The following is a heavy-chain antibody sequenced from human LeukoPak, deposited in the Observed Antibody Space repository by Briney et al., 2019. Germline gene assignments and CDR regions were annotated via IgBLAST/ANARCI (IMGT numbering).Heavy chain of an antibody. CDR1: GFTFSNYW. D-gene: IGHD2-15*01. CDR2: IKQDGSER. V-gene: IGHV3-7*03. J-gene: IGHJ4*02. Sequence: GGSLRLSCAPSGFTFSNYWMSWVRQAPGKGLEWVANIKQDGSERYYVDSVKGRFTISRDNAKNSLYLQMNSLRAEGTAVYYCAKDLSYIGFGYWGQGTLVTVSS. CDR3: AKDLSYIGFGY.